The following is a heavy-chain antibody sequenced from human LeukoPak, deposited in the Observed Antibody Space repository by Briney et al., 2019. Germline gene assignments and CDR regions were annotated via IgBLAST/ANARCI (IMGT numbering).Heavy chain of an antibody. J-gene: IGHJ2*01. CDR1: GYTFTVYY. CDR2: INPNSGGT. Sequence: ASVKVSCKASGYTFTVYYMHWVRQAPGQGLEWMGWINPNSGGTNYAQKFQGRVTMTRDTSISTAYMELSRLRSDDTAVYYCARFGSNWGFRYFDLWGRGTLVTVSS. CDR3: ARFGSNWGFRYFDL. D-gene: IGHD7-27*01. V-gene: IGHV1-2*02.